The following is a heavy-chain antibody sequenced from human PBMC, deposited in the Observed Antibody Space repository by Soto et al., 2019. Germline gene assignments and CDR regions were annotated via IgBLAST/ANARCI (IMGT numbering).Heavy chain of an antibody. CDR2: IYYSGST. J-gene: IGHJ5*02. CDR1: GGSISSGDYY. V-gene: IGHV4-30-4*01. D-gene: IGHD6-13*01. CDR3: ARERPDGSRLDP. Sequence: SETLSLTCTVSGGSISSGDYYWSWIRQPPGRGLEWIGYIYYSGSTYYNPSLKSRVTISVDTSKNQFSLKLSSVTAADTAVYYCARERPDGSRLDPWGQGTLVTVSS.